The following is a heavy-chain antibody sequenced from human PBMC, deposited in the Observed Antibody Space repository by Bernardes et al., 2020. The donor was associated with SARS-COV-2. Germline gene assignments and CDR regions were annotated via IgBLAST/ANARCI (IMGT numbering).Heavy chain of an antibody. CDR1: GFTFSSYW. V-gene: IGHV3-74*01. J-gene: IGHJ4*02. CDR2: ISSDGRTP. CDR3: VRGPSDGHGRFEY. Sequence: GGSLRLSCTASGFTFSSYWMHWVRQAPGKGLVWVSRISSDGRTPTYADSVKGRFTISRDNARNTLYLQMNSLRAEDTAVYYCVRGPSDGHGRFEYWGQGTLGTVSS.